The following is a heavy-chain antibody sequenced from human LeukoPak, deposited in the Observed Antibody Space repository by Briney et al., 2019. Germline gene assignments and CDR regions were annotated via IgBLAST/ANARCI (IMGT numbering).Heavy chain of an antibody. CDR3: ARAGGEIVVVPAALIEFDP. V-gene: IGHV4-39*01. J-gene: IGHJ5*02. Sequence: PSETLSLTCTVSGGSISSSSYYWGWIRQPPGKGLEWIGSIYYSGSTYYNPSLKSRVTISVDTSKNQFSLKLSSVTAADTAVCYCARAGGEIVVVPAALIEFDPWGQGTLVTVSS. D-gene: IGHD2-2*01. CDR2: IYYSGST. CDR1: GGSISSSSYY.